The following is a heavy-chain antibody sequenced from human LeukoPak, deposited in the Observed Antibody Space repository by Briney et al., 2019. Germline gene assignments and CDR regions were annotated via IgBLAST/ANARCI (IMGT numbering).Heavy chain of an antibody. D-gene: IGHD3-10*01. J-gene: IGHJ5*02. CDR3: ARDVLPRGFDP. CDR2: INPSGGST. Sequence: ASVKVSCKASGYTFTSYYMHWVRQAPGQGLEWMGIINPSGGSTSYAQKFQGRVTITADKSTSTAYMELSSLRSEDTAVYYCARDVLPRGFDPWGQGTLVTVSS. V-gene: IGHV1-46*01. CDR1: GYTFTSYY.